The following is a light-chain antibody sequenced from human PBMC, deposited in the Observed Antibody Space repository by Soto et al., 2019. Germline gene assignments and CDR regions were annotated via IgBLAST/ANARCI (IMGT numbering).Light chain of an antibody. CDR3: QHYGGSPLYT. Sequence: EIVLTQSPGTLSLSPGERATLSCRASESITSSRLAWYQQKPGQAPRLLIYDISRRATGIPDRFSGSASGTDFTLTVSRLEPEDFAVYFCQHYGGSPLYTFGQGTKMEIK. V-gene: IGKV3-20*01. CDR2: DIS. CDR1: ESITSSR. J-gene: IGKJ2*01.